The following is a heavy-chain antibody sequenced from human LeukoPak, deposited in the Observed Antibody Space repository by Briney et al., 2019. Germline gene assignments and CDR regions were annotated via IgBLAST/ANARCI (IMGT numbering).Heavy chain of an antibody. CDR1: GFTFSSYG. J-gene: IGHJ5*02. Sequence: PGGSLRLSCAASGFTFSSYGMSWVRQAPGKGLEWVSTISGSGGSTYYADSVKGRFTISRDNSKNTLYLQMNSLRADDTAVYYCVKDHGWLLYSWGQGTLVTVSS. V-gene: IGHV3-23*01. CDR2: ISGSGGST. CDR3: VKDHGWLLYS. D-gene: IGHD3-9*01.